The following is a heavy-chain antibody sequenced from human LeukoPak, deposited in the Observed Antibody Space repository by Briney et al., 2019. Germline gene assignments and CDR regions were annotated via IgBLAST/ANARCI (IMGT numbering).Heavy chain of an antibody. V-gene: IGHV3-23*01. CDR1: GSTFSSYA. CDR2: ISGSGGST. D-gene: IGHD2-15*01. J-gene: IGHJ4*02. CDR3: AKKVKCSGGSCYTLFDY. Sequence: GGSLRLSCAASGSTFSSYAMSWVRQAPGKGLEWVSAISGSGGSTYYADSVKGRFTISRDNSKNTLYLQMNSLRAEDTAVYYCAKKVKCSGGSCYTLFDYWGQGTLVTVSS.